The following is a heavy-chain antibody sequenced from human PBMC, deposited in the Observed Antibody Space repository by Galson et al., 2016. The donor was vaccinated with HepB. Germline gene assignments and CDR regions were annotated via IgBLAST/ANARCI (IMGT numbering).Heavy chain of an antibody. Sequence: SLRLSCAASGFTFSSYNMNWVRQAPGKGLEWVSSISSSNSIYDADSVKGRFTISRDNAKNSLFLQMNSLRAEDTAVYYCARDERWPRGMDVGGQGSTVTVSS. J-gene: IGHJ6*02. D-gene: IGHD6-19*01. CDR2: ISSSNSI. V-gene: IGHV3-69-1*01. CDR1: GFTFSSYN. CDR3: ARDERWPRGMDV.